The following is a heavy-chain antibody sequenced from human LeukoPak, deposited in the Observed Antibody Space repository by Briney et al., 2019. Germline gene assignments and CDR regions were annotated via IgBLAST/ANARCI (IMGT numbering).Heavy chain of an antibody. CDR1: GFTFSSYS. Sequence: KTGGSLRLSCAASGFTFSSYSMNWVRQAPGKGLEWLSYISGNSGDTNYADSVKGRFTISRDNAKNSLYLQMNSLRVEDTAVYYCARDPRTVRIWGQGTLVTVSS. CDR2: ISGNSGDT. D-gene: IGHD1-1*01. CDR3: ARDPRTVRI. V-gene: IGHV3-21*05. J-gene: IGHJ4*02.